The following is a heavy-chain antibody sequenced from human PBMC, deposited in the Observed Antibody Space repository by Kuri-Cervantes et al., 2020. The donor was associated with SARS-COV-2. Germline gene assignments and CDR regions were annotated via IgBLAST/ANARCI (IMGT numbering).Heavy chain of an antibody. CDR1: GFTFSSYA. D-gene: IGHD6-6*01. CDR2: IWYDGSNK. Sequence: GGSLRLSCAASGFTFSSYAMSWVRQAPGKGLEWVAVIWYDGSNKYYADSVKGRFTISRDNSKNTLYLQMNSLRAEDTAVYYCARDPPYSSSSSDYYYYGKDVWGQATTATVSS. J-gene: IGHJ6*02. CDR3: ARDPPYSSSSSDYYYYGKDV. V-gene: IGHV3-33*08.